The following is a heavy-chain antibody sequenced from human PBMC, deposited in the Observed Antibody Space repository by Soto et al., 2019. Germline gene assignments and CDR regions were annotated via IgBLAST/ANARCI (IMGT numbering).Heavy chain of an antibody. J-gene: IGHJ4*02. CDR1: GGSVRSGSYY. V-gene: IGHV4-61*01. Sequence: QMQLQESGPGLVKPSETLSLTCTVSGGSVRSGSYYWSWIRQPPGKGLEWIGYIYYSGSTNYNPSLKSRVTRSVDTSKTQFSLKLSSVTAADTAVYYCARAFGSTMPSGYLGQGTLVSVSS. CDR3: ARAFGSTMPSGY. D-gene: IGHD2-2*01. CDR2: IYYSGST.